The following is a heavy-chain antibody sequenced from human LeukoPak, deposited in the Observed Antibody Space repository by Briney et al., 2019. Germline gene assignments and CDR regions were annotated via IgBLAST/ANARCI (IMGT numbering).Heavy chain of an antibody. CDR3: VREGGSGWYSGWFDP. Sequence: GGSLRLSCAASGFTFSSYWMHWVRQAPGKGLVWVSRINSDGSSTTYADSVKGRFTISRDNAENSLHLQMNSLRAEDTAVYYCVREGGSGWYSGWFDPWGQGTLVTVSS. CDR1: GFTFSSYW. J-gene: IGHJ5*02. CDR2: INSDGSST. D-gene: IGHD6-19*01. V-gene: IGHV3-74*01.